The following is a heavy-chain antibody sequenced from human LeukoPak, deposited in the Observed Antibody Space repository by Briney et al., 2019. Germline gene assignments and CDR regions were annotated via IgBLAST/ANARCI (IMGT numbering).Heavy chain of an antibody. J-gene: IGHJ5*02. CDR1: GGSIRNYY. D-gene: IGHD2-15*01. CDR2: IYYTGST. Sequence: PSETLSLTCTVSGGSIRNYYWNWIRQPPGKGLEWIGYIYYTGSTNYNPSLKSRVTMSVDTSKNQFSLKLSSVTAADTAVYYCARQPNIVVVDNWFDPWGQGTLVAVSS. CDR3: ARQPNIVVVDNWFDP. V-gene: IGHV4-59*08.